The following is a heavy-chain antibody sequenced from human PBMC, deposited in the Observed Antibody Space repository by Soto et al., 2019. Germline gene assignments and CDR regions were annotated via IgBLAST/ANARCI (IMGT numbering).Heavy chain of an antibody. V-gene: IGHV5-51*01. Sequence: GESLKISCKGSGYSFTSYWIGWVRQMPGKGLEWMGIIYPGDSDTRYSPSFQGQVTISADKSISTAYLQWSSLKASDTAMYYCARQHQELRRERCFDPWGQGNLVTVPS. D-gene: IGHD1-7*01. J-gene: IGHJ5*02. CDR2: IYPGDSDT. CDR3: ARQHQELRRERCFDP. CDR1: GYSFTSYW.